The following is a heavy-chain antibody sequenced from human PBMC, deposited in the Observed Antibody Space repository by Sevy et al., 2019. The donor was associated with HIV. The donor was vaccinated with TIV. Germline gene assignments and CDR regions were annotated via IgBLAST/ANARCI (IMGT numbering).Heavy chain of an antibody. CDR3: EAITTAGRDY. D-gene: IGHD1-1*01. V-gene: IGHV3-23*01. Sequence: GGSLRLSCAASGFIFSSYVMSWVRQAPGKGLEWVSSISGSGGYTYYADSVKGRFTISRDNSYNMLYLQMNSLRAEDTAIYYCEAITTAGRDYWGQGTLVTVSS. J-gene: IGHJ4*02. CDR2: ISGSGGYT. CDR1: GFIFSSYV.